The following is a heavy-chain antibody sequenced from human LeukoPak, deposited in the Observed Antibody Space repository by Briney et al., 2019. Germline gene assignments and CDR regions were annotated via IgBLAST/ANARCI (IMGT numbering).Heavy chain of an antibody. Sequence: ASVKVSCKASGGTFSSYAISWVRQAPGQGLEWMGWINPNSGGTNYAQKFQGRVTMTRDTSISTAYMELSRLRSDDTAVYYCARVQKYSGYANDFDYWGQGTLVTVSS. CDR1: GGTFSSYA. J-gene: IGHJ4*02. D-gene: IGHD5-12*01. CDR2: INPNSGGT. V-gene: IGHV1-2*02. CDR3: ARVQKYSGYANDFDY.